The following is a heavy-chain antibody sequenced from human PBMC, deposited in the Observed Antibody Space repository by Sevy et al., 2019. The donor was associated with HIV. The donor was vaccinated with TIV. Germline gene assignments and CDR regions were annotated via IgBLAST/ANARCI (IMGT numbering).Heavy chain of an antibody. J-gene: IGHJ3*02. Sequence: LSLTCAASRFTFSNYWMSWVRQAPGKGLEWVANIKQDGSEKYYVDSVKGRFTISRDNAKNSLYLQMNGLRAEDTAVYYCARERGISFIVGATTGAFDIWGQGTMVTVSS. V-gene: IGHV3-7*01. CDR1: RFTFSNYW. CDR3: ARERGISFIVGATTGAFDI. D-gene: IGHD1-26*01. CDR2: IKQDGSEK.